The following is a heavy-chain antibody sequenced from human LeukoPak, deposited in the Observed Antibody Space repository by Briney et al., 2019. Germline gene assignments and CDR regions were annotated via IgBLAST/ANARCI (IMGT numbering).Heavy chain of an antibody. V-gene: IGHV3-72*01. D-gene: IGHD4-17*01. CDR1: GFTFSDHC. CDR3: AKDPGPNGDYFN. CDR2: IRNKANSYTT. J-gene: IGHJ4*02. Sequence: PGGSLRLSCAASGFTFSDHCMDWVRQAPGKGLEWIGRIRNKANSYTTEYAASVKGRFTISRDDSKNSLYLQMNSLKTDDTAVYYCAKDPGPNGDYFNWGQGTLVTVSS.